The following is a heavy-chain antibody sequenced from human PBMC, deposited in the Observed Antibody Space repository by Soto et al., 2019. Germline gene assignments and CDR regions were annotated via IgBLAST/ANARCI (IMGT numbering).Heavy chain of an antibody. D-gene: IGHD3-10*01. CDR1: GLTFRAFS. Sequence: EVQLLESGGGLVQPGGSLRLSCAASGLTFRAFSMSWVRQPPGKGLEWVSGISGSGGSTYYADSVKGRFTISRDSSSKTLYLQMSSLRAEDKDVYYCATSRGDSWYLYYYDYWGQGTLVTVSS. J-gene: IGHJ4*02. CDR3: ATSRGDSWYLYYYDY. V-gene: IGHV3-23*01. CDR2: ISGSGGST.